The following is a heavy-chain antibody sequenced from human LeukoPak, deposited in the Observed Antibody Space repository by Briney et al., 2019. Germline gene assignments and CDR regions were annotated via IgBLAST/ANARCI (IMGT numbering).Heavy chain of an antibody. CDR1: GFTFSSYA. CDR2: ISGSSGNT. V-gene: IGHV3-23*01. CDR3: AKQRSEVVVAATNY. J-gene: IGHJ4*02. Sequence: GGSLRLSCAASGFTFSSYAMSWVRQAPGKGLEWVSAISGSSGNTYYADSVKGRFTISRDNSQNTLYLQMNSLRAEDTAVYYCAKQRSEVVVAATNYWGQGTLVAVSS. D-gene: IGHD2-15*01.